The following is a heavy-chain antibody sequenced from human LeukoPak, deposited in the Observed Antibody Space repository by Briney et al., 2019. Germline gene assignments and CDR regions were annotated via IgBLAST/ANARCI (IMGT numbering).Heavy chain of an antibody. CDR3: ASSSDSSGSIFDY. J-gene: IGHJ4*02. V-gene: IGHV4-30-4*01. Sequence: SETLSLTCTVSVGSISSGVSYWSWIRQPPGRGLEWIGYIYYSGSTYYNPSLKSRVTISVDTSKNQFSLKLSSVTAADTAVYYCASSSDSSGSIFDYWGQGTLVTVSS. CDR1: VGSISSGVSY. CDR2: IYYSGST. D-gene: IGHD3-22*01.